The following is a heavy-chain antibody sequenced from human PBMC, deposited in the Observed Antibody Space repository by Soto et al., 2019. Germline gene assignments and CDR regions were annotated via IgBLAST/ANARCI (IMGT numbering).Heavy chain of an antibody. J-gene: IGHJ4*02. V-gene: IGHV3-49*03. D-gene: IGHD3-9*01. CDR2: IRSKAYGGTT. CDR3: SRDDSDWFFN. CDR1: GFTFGDYA. Sequence: PGGSLRLSCTASGFTFGDYAMSWFRQAPGKGLEWVCFIRSKAYGGTTYAASVKGRFTISRDDSKKTAYLQMNSLESEDTAVYYCSRDDSDWFFNWGRGTLVTVSS.